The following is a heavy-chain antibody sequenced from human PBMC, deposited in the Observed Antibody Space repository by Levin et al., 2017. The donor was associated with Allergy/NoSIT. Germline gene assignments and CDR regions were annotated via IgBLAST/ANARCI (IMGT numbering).Heavy chain of an antibody. CDR2: IYPGDSDT. V-gene: IGHV5-51*01. D-gene: IGHD2-2*01. Sequence: GESLKISCKGSGYSFSSYWIGWVRQMPGKGLEWMGIIYPGDSDTRYSPSFQGQVTMSADKSINTAYLQWSSLKASDTAMYYCARSGGHCTSTSCYPHPTVDYWGQGTLVTVSS. CDR3: ARSGGHCTSTSCYPHPTVDY. CDR1: GYSFSSYW. J-gene: IGHJ4*02.